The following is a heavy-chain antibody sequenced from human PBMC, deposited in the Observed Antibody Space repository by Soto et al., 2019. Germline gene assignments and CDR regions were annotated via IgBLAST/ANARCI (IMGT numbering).Heavy chain of an antibody. CDR2: IVVGSGNT. CDR1: GFTFTSSA. CDR3: AAGRTYCGGDCYVD. V-gene: IGHV1-58*01. D-gene: IGHD2-21*02. Sequence: QMQLVQSGPEVKKPGTSVKVSCKASGFTFTSSAVQWVRQARGQRLEWIGWIVVGSGNTNYAQKFRERVTITRDMSTITAYMELSSLRFEDTAVYYCAAGRTYCGGDCYVDWGQGTLGTVSS. J-gene: IGHJ4*02.